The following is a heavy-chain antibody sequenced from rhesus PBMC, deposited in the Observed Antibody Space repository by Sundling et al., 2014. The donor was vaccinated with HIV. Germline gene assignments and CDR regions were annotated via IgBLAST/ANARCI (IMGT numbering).Heavy chain of an antibody. CDR3: ARDIAGTIAT. CDR2: VHADSGST. CDR1: GASISGNY. D-gene: IGHD1-1-1*01. Sequence: QVQLQESGPGLVKPSETLPLTCAVSGASISGNYWSWIRQAPGKGLEWIGRVHADSGSTNYNPSLNSRVTISRDTSKNQFSLKLSSVTAADTAVYYCARDIAGTIATWGQGVLVTVSS. V-gene: IGHV4S2*01. J-gene: IGHJ4*01.